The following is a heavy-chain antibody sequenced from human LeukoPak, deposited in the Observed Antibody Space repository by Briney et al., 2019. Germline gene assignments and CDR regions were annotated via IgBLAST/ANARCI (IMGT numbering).Heavy chain of an antibody. CDR3: ARDTGFPFFDF. V-gene: IGHV1-2*02. CDR1: GYTFTGYY. J-gene: IGHJ4*01. CDR2: INPNSGGT. Sequence: ASVKVSCKASGYTFTGYYIHSVRQAPGQGLEWMGWINPNSGGTNYAQKFQGRVTMTRDTSISTAYMELSRLTSDDTAVYYCARDTGFPFFDFWGHGAQVTVSS.